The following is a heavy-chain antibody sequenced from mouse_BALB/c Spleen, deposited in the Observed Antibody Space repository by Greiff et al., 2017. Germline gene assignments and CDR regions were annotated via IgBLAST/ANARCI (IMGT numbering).Heavy chain of an antibody. CDR3: ARFYDGYSAWFAY. CDR1: GFTFSSYA. V-gene: IGHV5-6-5*01. D-gene: IGHD2-3*01. J-gene: IGHJ3*01. Sequence: QVVESGGGLVKPGGSLKLSCAASGFTFSSYAMSWVRQTPEKRLEWVASISSGGSTYYPDSVKGRFTISRDNARNILYLQMSSLRSEDTAMYYCARFYDGYSAWFAYWGQGTLVTVSA. CDR2: ISSGGST.